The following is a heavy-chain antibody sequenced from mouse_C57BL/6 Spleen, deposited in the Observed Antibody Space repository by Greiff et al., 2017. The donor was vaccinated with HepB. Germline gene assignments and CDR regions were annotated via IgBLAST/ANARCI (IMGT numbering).Heavy chain of an antibody. Sequence: QVQLQQPGAELVKPGASVKLSCTASGYTFTSYWMQWVKQRPGQGLEWIGEIDPSDGYTNYTQKFKGKATLTVDTSSSTAYMQLSSLTSEDSAVYSGARDDYGSSRDWFAYWGQGTLVTVSA. D-gene: IGHD1-1*01. J-gene: IGHJ3*01. CDR1: GYTFTSYW. CDR3: ARDDYGSSRDWFAY. CDR2: IDPSDGYT. V-gene: IGHV1-50*01.